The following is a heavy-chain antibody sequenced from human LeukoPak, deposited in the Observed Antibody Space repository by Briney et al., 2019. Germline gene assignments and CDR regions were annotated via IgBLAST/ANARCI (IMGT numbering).Heavy chain of an antibody. CDR1: GGSISSGSYY. CDR3: ASTIVSSSDFGYFDY. Sequence: SETPSLTCTVSGGSISSGSYYWSWIRQPAGKGLEWIGRIYTSGSTNYNPSLKSRVTISVDTSKNQFSLKLSSVTAADTAVYYCASTIVSSSDFGYFDYWGQGTLVTVSS. J-gene: IGHJ4*02. D-gene: IGHD6-6*01. V-gene: IGHV4-61*02. CDR2: IYTSGST.